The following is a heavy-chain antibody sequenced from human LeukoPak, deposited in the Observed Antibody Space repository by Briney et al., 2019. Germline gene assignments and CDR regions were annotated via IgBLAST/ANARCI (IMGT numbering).Heavy chain of an antibody. CDR1: GFTFSSYW. CDR2: IKQDGSEK. J-gene: IGHJ4*02. Sequence: PGGSLRLSCAASGFTFSSYWMSWVRQAPGKGLEWVANIKQDGSEKYYVDSVKGRFTISRDNAKNSLYLQMNSLRAEDTALYYCAKAPTPSIAAAGGFDYWGQGTLVTVSS. CDR3: AKAPTPSIAAAGGFDY. D-gene: IGHD6-13*01. V-gene: IGHV3-7*03.